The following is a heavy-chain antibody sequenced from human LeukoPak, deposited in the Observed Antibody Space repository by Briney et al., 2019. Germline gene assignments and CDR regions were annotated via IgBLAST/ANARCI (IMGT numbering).Heavy chain of an antibody. CDR2: INPNSGGT. V-gene: IGHV1-2*02. J-gene: IGHJ5*02. CDR1: GYTFTGYS. CDR3: VTESYGSGPFDP. D-gene: IGHD3-10*01. Sequence: ASVKVSCKASGYTFTGYSMHWVRQAPGQGLEWMGWINPNSGGTKYAQKFQGRVTMTRDTSINTAYMELSGLRSDDTAVYYCVTESYGSGPFDPWGQGTLVTVSS.